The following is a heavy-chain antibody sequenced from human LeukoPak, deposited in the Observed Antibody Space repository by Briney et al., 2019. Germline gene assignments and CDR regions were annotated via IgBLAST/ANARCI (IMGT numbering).Heavy chain of an antibody. V-gene: IGHV3-7*03. CDR2: IKQDGSEK. J-gene: IGHJ4*02. CDR3: ARYKIVGATYFDY. D-gene: IGHD1-26*01. Sequence: GGSLRLSCAATGFTFSSHWMSWVRQAPGKGLEWVASIKQDGSEKYYVDSVKGRFTISRDNAKTSLYLQMNSLRAEDTAVYYCARYKIVGATYFDYWGQGTLVTVSS. CDR1: GFTFSSHW.